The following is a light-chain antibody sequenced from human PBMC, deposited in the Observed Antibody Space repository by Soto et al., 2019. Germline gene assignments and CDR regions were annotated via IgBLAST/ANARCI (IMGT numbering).Light chain of an antibody. J-gene: IGLJ2*01. V-gene: IGLV2-14*01. CDR3: SSYTSSSTVV. Sequence: SVLTQPASVSGSPGQSITISCTGTSSDVGGYNYVSWYQQHPGKAPKLMIYDVSNRPSGVSNRFSGSKSGNTASLTISGLQAADEADYYCSSYTSSSTVVFGGGTKLTVL. CDR1: SSDVGGYNY. CDR2: DVS.